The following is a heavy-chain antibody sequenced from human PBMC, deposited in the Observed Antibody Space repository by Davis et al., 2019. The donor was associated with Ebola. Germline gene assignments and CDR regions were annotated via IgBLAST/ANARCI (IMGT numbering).Heavy chain of an antibody. V-gene: IGHV7-4-1*02. CDR3: ASGGAMGA. D-gene: IGHD5-18*01. CDR2: VHGGNGNP. CDR1: GFILTNYA. Sequence: ASVKVSCKASGFILTNYAIHWVRQAPGQRLEWMGWVHGGNGNPTYAQGFTGRFVFSLDTSVSTAYLQISSLKAEDPAVYYCASGGAMGAWGQGTTVTVSS. J-gene: IGHJ6*02.